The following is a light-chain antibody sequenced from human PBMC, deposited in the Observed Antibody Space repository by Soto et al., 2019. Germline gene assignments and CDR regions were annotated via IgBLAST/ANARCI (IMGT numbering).Light chain of an antibody. CDR1: QSVSSSY. J-gene: IGKJ4*01. Sequence: IVLTQSPGTLSFSPGERATLSCRASQSVSSSYLAWYQQKPGQAPRLLIYGASSRATGIPDRFSGSGSGKDFTLTISRLEPEDFAVYYCQQYGRSPLTFGGGTKVEIX. V-gene: IGKV3-20*01. CDR3: QQYGRSPLT. CDR2: GAS.